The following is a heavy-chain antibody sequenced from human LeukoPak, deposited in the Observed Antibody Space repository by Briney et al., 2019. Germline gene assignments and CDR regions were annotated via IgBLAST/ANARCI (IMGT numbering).Heavy chain of an antibody. V-gene: IGHV4-59*08. CDR1: GGSISSYY. D-gene: IGHD3-22*01. Sequence: PSETLSLTCTVSGGSISSYYWSWIRQPPGKGLEWIGYIYYSGSTNYNPSLKSRVTISVDTSKNQFSLKLSSVTAADTAVYYCARHGDYYYDSSGPRGWFDPWGQGTLVTVSS. CDR3: ARHGDYYYDSSGPRGWFDP. CDR2: IYYSGST. J-gene: IGHJ5*02.